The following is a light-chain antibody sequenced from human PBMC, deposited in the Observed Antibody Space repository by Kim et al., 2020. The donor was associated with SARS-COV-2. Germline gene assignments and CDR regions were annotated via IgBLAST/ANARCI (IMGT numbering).Light chain of an antibody. J-gene: IGLJ1*01. CDR3: RV. Sequence: PGESDRPTYTLPSYINVGNYNIYWYQQKPGSPPRYFLYHYSDSHKGQGSGVPSRFSGSKDASANTGILLISGLQSEDEADYYLRVFGTGTKVTVL. V-gene: IGLV5-37*01. CDR1: SYINVGNYN. CDR2: HYSDSHK.